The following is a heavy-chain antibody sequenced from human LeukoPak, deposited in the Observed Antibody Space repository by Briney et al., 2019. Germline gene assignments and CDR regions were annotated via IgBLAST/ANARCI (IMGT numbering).Heavy chain of an antibody. Sequence: SETLSLTCTVSGGSISSYYLTWIRQPPGKGLEWIGYIYYSGSTNYNPSLKSRVTISVDTSKNQFSLKLSSVTAADTAVYYCARDPPTTVTTHYYYGMDVWGQGTTVTVSS. J-gene: IGHJ6*02. D-gene: IGHD4-17*01. CDR3: ARDPPTTVTTHYYYGMDV. CDR2: IYYSGST. CDR1: GGSISSYY. V-gene: IGHV4-59*12.